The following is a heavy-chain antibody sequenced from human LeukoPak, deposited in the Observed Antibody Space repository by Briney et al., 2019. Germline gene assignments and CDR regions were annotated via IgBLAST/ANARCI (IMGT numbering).Heavy chain of an antibody. J-gene: IGHJ5*02. CDR2: IYYSGST. V-gene: IGHV4-39*07. D-gene: IGHD5-24*01. CDR3: ARMRSRTRRDGYNYGGQYNWFDP. CDR1: GGSISSSSYY. Sequence: SETLSLTCTVSGGSISSSSYYWGWIRQPPGKGLEWIGSIYYSGSTYYNPSLKSRVTISVDTAKNQFSLKLSSVTAADTAVYYCARMRSRTRRDGYNYGGQYNWFDPWGQGTLVTVSS.